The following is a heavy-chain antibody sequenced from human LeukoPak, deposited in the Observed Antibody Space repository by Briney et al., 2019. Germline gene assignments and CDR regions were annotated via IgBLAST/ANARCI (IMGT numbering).Heavy chain of an antibody. Sequence: PSETLSLTCAVYGGSFSGYYWSWIRQPPGKGLEWIGYIYYSGSTNYNPSLKSRVTISVDTSKNQFSLKLSSVTAADTAVYYCARELLGYYDSSGYYPDAFDIWGQGTMVTVSS. CDR1: GGSFSGYY. CDR3: ARELLGYYDSSGYYPDAFDI. CDR2: IYYSGST. V-gene: IGHV4-59*01. D-gene: IGHD3-22*01. J-gene: IGHJ3*02.